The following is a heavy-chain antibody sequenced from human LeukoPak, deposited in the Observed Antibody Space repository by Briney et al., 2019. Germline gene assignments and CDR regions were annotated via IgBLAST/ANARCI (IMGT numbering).Heavy chain of an antibody. D-gene: IGHD3-10*01. CDR3: ARGPYYGSGSYYPTRWRLGPNWFDP. J-gene: IGHJ5*02. Sequence: PSETLSLTCTVSGGSISSSSYYWGWLRQPPGKGLEWIGSIYYSGSTYYNPSLKSRVTISVDTSKNQFSLKLSSVTAADTAVYYCARGPYYGSGSYYPTRWRLGPNWFDPWGQGTLVTVSS. CDR1: GGSISSSSYY. V-gene: IGHV4-39*07. CDR2: IYYSGST.